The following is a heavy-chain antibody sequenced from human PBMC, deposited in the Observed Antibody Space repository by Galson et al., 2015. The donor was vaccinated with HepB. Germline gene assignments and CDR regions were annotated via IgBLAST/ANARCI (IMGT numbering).Heavy chain of an antibody. CDR2: IKPDGSEK. V-gene: IGHV3-7*03. CDR1: GFNFSSYW. J-gene: IGHJ5*02. CDR3: ARSYYYDSSGAGRFDP. Sequence: SLRLSCAASGFNFSSYWMSWVRQAPGKGLEWVANIKPDGSEKYYVGSVKGRFTISRDNARNSLYLQMSSLRAEDTAVYYCARSYYYDSSGAGRFDPWGQGTLVTVSS. D-gene: IGHD3-22*01.